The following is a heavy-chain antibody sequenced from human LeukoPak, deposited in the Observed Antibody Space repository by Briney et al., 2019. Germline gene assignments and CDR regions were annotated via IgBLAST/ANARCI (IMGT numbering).Heavy chain of an antibody. Sequence: GGSLRLSCAASGFTLSSYAMSWVRQAPGKGLEWVSAISDSGNTYHADSVKGRFTISRDSSKNTLFLQMNRLRPEDAAVYYCAKAPVTTCRGAYCYPFDYWGQGTLVTVSS. V-gene: IGHV3-23*01. CDR1: GFTLSSYA. CDR2: ISDSGNT. D-gene: IGHD2-21*01. CDR3: AKAPVTTCRGAYCYPFDY. J-gene: IGHJ4*02.